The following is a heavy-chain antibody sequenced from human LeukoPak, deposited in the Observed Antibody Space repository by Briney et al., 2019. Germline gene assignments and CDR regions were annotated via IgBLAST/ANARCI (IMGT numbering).Heavy chain of an antibody. CDR3: ATTHLKRGYSGYDILY. Sequence: GASVKVSCKASGGTFSSHAISWVRQAPGQGLEWMGGIIPIFGTANYAQKFQGRVTITADESTSTAYMELSSLRSEDTAVYYCATTHLKRGYSGYDILYWGQGTLVTVSS. CDR1: GGTFSSHA. CDR2: IIPIFGTA. V-gene: IGHV1-69*13. D-gene: IGHD5-12*01. J-gene: IGHJ4*02.